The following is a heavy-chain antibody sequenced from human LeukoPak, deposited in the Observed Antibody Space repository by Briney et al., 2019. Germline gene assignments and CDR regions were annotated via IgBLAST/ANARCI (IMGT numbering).Heavy chain of an antibody. CDR2: IYYSGST. J-gene: IGHJ6*03. Sequence: SETLSLTCTVSGGSISSSSYYWGWIRQPPGKGLEWIGSIYYSGSTYYNPSLKSRVTISVDTSKNQFSLKLSSVTAADTVVYYCARSYDSSGYYPYYYYYMDVWGKGTTVTVSS. CDR1: GGSISSSSYY. V-gene: IGHV4-39*01. CDR3: ARSYDSSGYYPYYYYYMDV. D-gene: IGHD3-22*01.